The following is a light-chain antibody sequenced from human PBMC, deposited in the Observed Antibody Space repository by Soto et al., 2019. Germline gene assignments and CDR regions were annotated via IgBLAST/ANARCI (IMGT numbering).Light chain of an antibody. V-gene: IGKV3-15*01. J-gene: IGKJ1*01. CDR2: GAS. CDR3: QQYNNWPPWT. Sequence: EIVMTQSPATLSVSPGERATLSCRASQTVNSNLAWYQQRPGQAPRLLISGASTRAPGIPARFSGSGSGTEFTLTISSLQSEEFAVYYCQQYNNWPPWTFGQGTRVDI. CDR1: QTVNSN.